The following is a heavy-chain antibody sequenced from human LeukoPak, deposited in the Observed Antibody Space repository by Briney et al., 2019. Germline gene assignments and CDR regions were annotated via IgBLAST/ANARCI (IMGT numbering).Heavy chain of an antibody. D-gene: IGHD3-10*01. Sequence: SETLSLACAVYGGSFSGYYWSWIRRPPGKGLEWIGEINHSGSTNYNPSLKSRVTISVDTSKNQFSLKLSSVTAADTAVYYCARKGLLWFGENEYFQHWGQGTLVTVSS. CDR3: ARKGLLWFGENEYFQH. CDR2: INHSGST. CDR1: GGSFSGYY. J-gene: IGHJ1*01. V-gene: IGHV4-34*01.